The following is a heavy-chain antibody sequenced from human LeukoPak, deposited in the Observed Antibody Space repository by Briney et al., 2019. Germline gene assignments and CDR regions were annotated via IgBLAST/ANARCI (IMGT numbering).Heavy chain of an antibody. V-gene: IGHV3-13*01. Sequence: GGSLRLSCAASGFTFSSYDMHWVRQATGKGLEWVSAIGTAGDTYYPGSVKGRFTISRENAKNSLYLQMNSLRAGDTAVYYCARAIARTDAFDIWGQGTMVTVSS. D-gene: IGHD6-6*01. CDR1: GFTFSSYD. CDR2: IGTAGDT. J-gene: IGHJ3*02. CDR3: ARAIARTDAFDI.